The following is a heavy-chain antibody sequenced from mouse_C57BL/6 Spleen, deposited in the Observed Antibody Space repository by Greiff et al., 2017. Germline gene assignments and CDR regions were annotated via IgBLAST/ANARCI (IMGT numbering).Heavy chain of an antibody. D-gene: IGHD1-1*01. Sequence: QVQLKQSGPGILQPSQTLSLTCSFSGFSLSTFGMGVGWIRQPSGKGLEWLAHIWWDDDKYYNPALKSRLTISKDTSKNQVFLKIAYVDTAVTATYYWARIGYYYGSSYSAMDYWGQGTSVTVSS. CDR1: GFSLSTFGMG. CDR3: ARIGYYYGSSYSAMDY. J-gene: IGHJ4*01. CDR2: IWWDDDK. V-gene: IGHV8-8*01.